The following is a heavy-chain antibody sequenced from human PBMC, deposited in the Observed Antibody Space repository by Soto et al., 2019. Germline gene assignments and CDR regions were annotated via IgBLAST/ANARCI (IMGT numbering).Heavy chain of an antibody. Sequence: GGSLRLSCAASGFTFSSYSVNWVRQAPGKGLEWVSYISSGSKTIYYADSVKGRFTVSRDNVKNSQYLQMNSLRDEDTAVYYCAREDILGARSFDYWGQGTLVTVSS. J-gene: IGHJ4*02. CDR1: GFTFSSYS. V-gene: IGHV3-48*02. CDR3: AREDILGARSFDY. CDR2: ISSGSKTI. D-gene: IGHD1-26*01.